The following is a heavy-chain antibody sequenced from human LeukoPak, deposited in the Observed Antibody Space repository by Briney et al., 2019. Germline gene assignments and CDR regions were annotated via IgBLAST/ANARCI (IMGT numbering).Heavy chain of an antibody. Sequence: SETLSLTCSVSGYSINSGYHWGWIRQPPGKGLEWIAIMHHTGSTHYNPSLQSRVTISIDTSKNHFSLKLRSVSAADTAIYYCATSEGGGFFDYWGQGTPVTVSS. J-gene: IGHJ4*02. D-gene: IGHD4-23*01. CDR1: GYSINSGYH. CDR3: ATSEGGGFFDY. V-gene: IGHV4-38-2*01. CDR2: MHHTGST.